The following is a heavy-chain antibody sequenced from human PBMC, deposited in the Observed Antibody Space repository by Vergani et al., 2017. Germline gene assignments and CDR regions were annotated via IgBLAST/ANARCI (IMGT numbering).Heavy chain of an antibody. D-gene: IGHD1-14*01. Sequence: QVQLVESGGGVVQRGGSLRLSCATSGFTLSNYDMQWIRQGPGKGLEFVAFIQFDGNNKQYADSVKGRFTISRDNSKSTMYLQMNSLRDEDTGVYYCARDLRLLYNRFDPWGQGTLVTVSS. V-gene: IGHV3-30*02. J-gene: IGHJ5*02. CDR3: ARDLRLLYNRFDP. CDR1: GFTLSNYD. CDR2: IQFDGNNK.